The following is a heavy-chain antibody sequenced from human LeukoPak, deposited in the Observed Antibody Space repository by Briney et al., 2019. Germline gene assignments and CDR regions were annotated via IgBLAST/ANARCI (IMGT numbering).Heavy chain of an antibody. V-gene: IGHV4-61*05. CDR3: ASVTYDSSGSPSGFDY. D-gene: IGHD3-22*01. CDR2: ISDIGST. CDR1: GDSISSSTYY. Sequence: PSETLSLTCTVSGDSISSSTYYWSWIRQPPGKGLEWIAYISDIGSTNYNPSLKSRVTISVDTSKNQFSLKLSSVTAADTAVYYCASVTYDSSGSPSGFDYWGQGTLVTVSS. J-gene: IGHJ4*02.